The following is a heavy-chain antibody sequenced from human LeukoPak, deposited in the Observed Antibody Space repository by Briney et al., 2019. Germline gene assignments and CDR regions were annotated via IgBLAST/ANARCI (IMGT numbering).Heavy chain of an antibody. CDR1: GFTVSSNY. D-gene: IGHD1-1*01. V-gene: IGHV3-53*01. CDR2: IYSGGNT. Sequence: PGGSLRLSCAASGFTVSSNYMSWVRQAPGKGLEWVSVIYSGGNTYYADSVKGRFTISRDHSKSTLYLQMNSLRVEDTAVYYCARDQDWNPYWGQGTLVTVSS. J-gene: IGHJ4*02. CDR3: ARDQDWNPY.